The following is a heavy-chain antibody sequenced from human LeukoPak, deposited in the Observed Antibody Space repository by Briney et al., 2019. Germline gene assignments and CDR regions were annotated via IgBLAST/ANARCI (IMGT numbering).Heavy chain of an antibody. CDR1: GGSISSYY. J-gene: IGHJ4*02. Sequence: SETLSLTCTASGGSISSYYWSWIRQPPGKGLEWIGFIYYSGSTNYNPSLKSRVTISVDTSKNQFSLKLSSVTAADTAVYYCARGVSSVGATREDYFDYWGQGTLVTVSS. D-gene: IGHD1-26*01. CDR2: IYYSGST. CDR3: ARGVSSVGATREDYFDY. V-gene: IGHV4-59*12.